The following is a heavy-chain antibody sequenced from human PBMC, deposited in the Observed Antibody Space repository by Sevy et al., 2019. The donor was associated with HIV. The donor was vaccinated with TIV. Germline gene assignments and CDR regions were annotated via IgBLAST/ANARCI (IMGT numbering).Heavy chain of an antibody. J-gene: IGHJ4*02. CDR2: ITSSGTSI. CDR3: ARSPTVGATELDY. Sequence: GGSLRLSCAASGFTFSDYYITWIRQVPGRGLQWVSSITSSGTSIYYADSVTGRFTTSRDNAKNSLFLQMNSLGADDTAVYYCARSPTVGATELDYWGQGTLVTVSS. V-gene: IGHV3-11*01. CDR1: GFTFSDYY. D-gene: IGHD1-26*01.